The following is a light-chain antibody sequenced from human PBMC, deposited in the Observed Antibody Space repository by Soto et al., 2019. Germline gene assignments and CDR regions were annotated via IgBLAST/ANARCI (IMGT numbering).Light chain of an antibody. V-gene: IGKV1-27*01. J-gene: IGKJ1*01. CDR1: XGISNY. Sequence: DIQMTQSPSSLSASVGDRVTITCRASXGISNYLAWYQQKPGKVPKLLIYAASTLQSGVPSRFSGSRSGTDFTLTISSLQPEDVATYYCQKYDSAPRTFGQGTKVEFK. CDR2: AAS. CDR3: QKYDSAPRT.